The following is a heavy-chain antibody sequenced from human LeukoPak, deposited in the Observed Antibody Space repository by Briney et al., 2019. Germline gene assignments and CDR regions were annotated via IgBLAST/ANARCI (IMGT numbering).Heavy chain of an antibody. CDR1: GGSFSGYY. V-gene: IGHV4-34*01. CDR2: INHSGST. CDR3: GRGESQIIWFGENYFDY. J-gene: IGHJ4*02. Sequence: PSETLSLTCAVYGGSFSGYYWSWIRQPPGKGLEWIGEINHSGSTNYNPSLKSRVTISVDTSKNQFSLKLSSVTAADTAVYYCGRGESQIIWFGENYFDYWGQGTLVTVSS. D-gene: IGHD3-10*01.